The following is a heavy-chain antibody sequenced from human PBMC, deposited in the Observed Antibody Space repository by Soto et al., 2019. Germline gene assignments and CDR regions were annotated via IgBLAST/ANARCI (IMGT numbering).Heavy chain of an antibody. CDR2: MNPNSGNT. CDR3: AKRAAFWSGYPDDDYYDYIDF. J-gene: IGHJ6*03. D-gene: IGHD3-3*01. V-gene: IGHV1-8*01. CDR1: GYTFTSYD. Sequence: ASVKVSCKASGYTFTSYDINCVRQATGQGLEWMGWMNPNSGNTGYAQKFQGRVTMTRNTSISTAYMELSSLRSEDTAVYYCAKRAAFWSGYPDDDYYDYIDFWGKGTSVTVS.